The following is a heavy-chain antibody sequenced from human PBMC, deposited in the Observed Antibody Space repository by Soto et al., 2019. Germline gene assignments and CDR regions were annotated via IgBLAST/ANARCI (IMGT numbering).Heavy chain of an antibody. V-gene: IGHV3-74*01. Sequence: GGSLILSCAASGFTFSSYWMHWVRHAPGKGLVWVSRINSDGSSTSYADSVKGRFTISRDNAKNTLYLQMNSLRAEDTTVYYCARALERGYSGYVGYWGQGTLVTVSS. CDR3: ARALERGYSGYVGY. CDR2: INSDGSST. CDR1: GFTFSSYW. J-gene: IGHJ4*02. D-gene: IGHD5-12*01.